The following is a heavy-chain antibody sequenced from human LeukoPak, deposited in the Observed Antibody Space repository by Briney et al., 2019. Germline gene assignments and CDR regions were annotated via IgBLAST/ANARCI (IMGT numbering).Heavy chain of an antibody. CDR1: GFSFSTYG. D-gene: IGHD3-22*01. CDR2: VWNDGSNE. V-gene: IGHV3-33*06. J-gene: IGHJ4*02. CDR3: VQDWSGGNSGYIDD. Sequence: GGSLRLSCVASGFSFSTYGMHWVRQAPGKGREWVAGVWNDGSNEYYTDSVKGRFTISRDNSKNTLYLQMNSLRAEDTAMYYCVQDWSGGNSGYIDDWGQGTLVTVSS.